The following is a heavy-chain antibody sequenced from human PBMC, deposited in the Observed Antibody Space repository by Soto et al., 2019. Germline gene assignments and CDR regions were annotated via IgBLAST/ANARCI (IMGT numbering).Heavy chain of an antibody. D-gene: IGHD2-21*02. J-gene: IGHJ4*02. CDR2: IYPGDSDT. CDR1: GYRFTSYW. Sequence: GESLKISCKGSGYRFTSYWIGWVRQMPGKGLEWMGIIYPGDSDTRYSPSFKGQVTISVDKSLSTAYLQWRSLEASDSAIYYCARSMLVTATQLFDYWGQGTLVTVSS. V-gene: IGHV5-51*01. CDR3: ARSMLVTATQLFDY.